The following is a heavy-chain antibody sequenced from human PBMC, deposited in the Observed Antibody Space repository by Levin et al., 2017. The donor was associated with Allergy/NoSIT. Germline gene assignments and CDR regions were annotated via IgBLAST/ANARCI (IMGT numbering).Heavy chain of an antibody. J-gene: IGHJ3*02. CDR2: IYSGGST. D-gene: IGHD5-18*01. CDR1: GFTISSNY. V-gene: IGHV3-53*01. Sequence: GESLKISCAASGFTISSNYMSWVRQAPGKGLEWVSVIYSGGSTYYADSVKGRFTISRDNSKNTLYLQMNSLRAEDTAVYYCARDETAMATFDIWGQGTMVTVSS. CDR3: ARDETAMATFDI.